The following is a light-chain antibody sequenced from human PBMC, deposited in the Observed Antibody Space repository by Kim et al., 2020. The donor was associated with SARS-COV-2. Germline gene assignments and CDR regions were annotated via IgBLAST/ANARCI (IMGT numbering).Light chain of an antibody. J-gene: IGKJ1*01. CDR1: QGIDSW. CDR2: QAS. Sequence: VEDRVIITCRASQGIDSWLAWYQQRPGRAPNLLIYQASILESGVPSRFSGSGSGTDFTLTISSLQPDDFATYYCQQYRSYPWTFGQGTKVDIK. V-gene: IGKV1-5*03. CDR3: QQYRSYPWT.